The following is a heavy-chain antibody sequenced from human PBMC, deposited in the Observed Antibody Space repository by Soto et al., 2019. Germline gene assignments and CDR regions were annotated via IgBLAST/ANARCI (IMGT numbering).Heavy chain of an antibody. D-gene: IGHD3-9*01. CDR2: IKQDGSEK. J-gene: IGHJ4*02. Sequence: GGSLRLSCAASGFTFSSYWMSWVRQAPGKGLEWVANIKQDGSEKYYVDSVKDRFTISRDNAKNSLYLQMNSLRAEDTAVYYCARDMWRYFDWLPMIAAAGTTDYWGQGTLVTVSS. V-gene: IGHV3-7*03. CDR3: ARDMWRYFDWLPMIAAAGTTDY. CDR1: GFTFSSYW.